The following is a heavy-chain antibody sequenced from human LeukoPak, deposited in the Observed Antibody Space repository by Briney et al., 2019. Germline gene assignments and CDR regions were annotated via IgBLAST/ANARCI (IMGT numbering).Heavy chain of an antibody. CDR2: ISWNSGSI. Sequence: GGSLRLSCAASGFTFDDYAMHWVRQAPGKGLERVSGISWNSGSIGYADSVKGRFTISRDNAKNSLYLQMNSLRAEDTALYYCAKDSTLSGAAANFDYWGQGTLVTVSS. CDR1: GFTFDDYA. V-gene: IGHV3-9*01. CDR3: AKDSTLSGAAANFDY. D-gene: IGHD2-2*01. J-gene: IGHJ4*02.